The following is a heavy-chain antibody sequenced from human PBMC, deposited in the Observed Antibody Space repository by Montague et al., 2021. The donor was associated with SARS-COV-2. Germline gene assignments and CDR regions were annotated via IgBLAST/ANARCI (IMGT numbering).Heavy chain of an antibody. CDR2: IYYTGNT. D-gene: IGHD3-22*01. CDR1: GGSITNNIYY. CDR3: ARLKRYFGSSGCPSAFDF. J-gene: IGHJ3*01. V-gene: IGHV4-39*02. Sequence: SETLSLTCTVSGGSITNNIYYWAWLRPPPGKGLMWLWCIYYTGNTYSNLSLQGRVTISVVTTKNHMTLKLSSAIAAATAVYSRARLKRYFGSSGCPSAFDFWGQGTKVTVSS.